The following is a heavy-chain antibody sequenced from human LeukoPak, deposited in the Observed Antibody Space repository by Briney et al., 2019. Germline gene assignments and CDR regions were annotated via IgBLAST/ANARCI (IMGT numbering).Heavy chain of an antibody. CDR1: DGSISSYY. J-gene: IGHJ4*02. CDR3: AREDLTTHFDY. V-gene: IGHV4-59*01. Sequence: PSETLSLTCTVSDGSISSYYWSWIRQPPGKGLEWIGYIYYSGSTNYNPSLKSRVTISVDTSKNQFSLKLSSVTAADTAVYYCAREDLTTHFDYWGQGTLVTVSS. CDR2: IYYSGST. D-gene: IGHD4/OR15-4a*01.